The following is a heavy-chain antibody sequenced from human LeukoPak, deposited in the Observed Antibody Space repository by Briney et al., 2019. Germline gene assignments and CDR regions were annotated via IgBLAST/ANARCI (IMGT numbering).Heavy chain of an antibody. J-gene: IGHJ4*02. CDR1: GFTFSNFG. V-gene: IGHV3-30*18. Sequence: GGSLRLSCAASGFTFSNFGMHWVRQAPGKGLEWVAVISYNGGDKYYADSVRGRFTISRDNSKNTLYLQMGSLRAEDMAVYYCAKWAVAGKGGLDYWGQGILVAISS. CDR2: ISYNGGDK. D-gene: IGHD6-19*01. CDR3: AKWAVAGKGGLDY.